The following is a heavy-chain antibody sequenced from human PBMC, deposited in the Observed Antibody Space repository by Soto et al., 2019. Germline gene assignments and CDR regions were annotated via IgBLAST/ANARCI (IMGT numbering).Heavy chain of an antibody. CDR3: AKRRFFDSSGFYYYYYFDY. J-gene: IGHJ4*02. V-gene: IGHV3-23*01. CDR1: GFTFSSYA. D-gene: IGHD3-22*01. CDR2: ISNSGGST. Sequence: GGSLRLSCAASGFTFSSYAMSWVRQAPGKGLEWVSGISNSGGSTYYADSVKGRFTSSRDNSKNTLFLQMNSLRAEDTAVYYCAKRRFFDSSGFYYYYYFDYWGQGTLVTVSS.